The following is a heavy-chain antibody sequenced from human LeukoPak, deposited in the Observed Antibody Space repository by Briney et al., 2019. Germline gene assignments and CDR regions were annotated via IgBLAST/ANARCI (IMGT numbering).Heavy chain of an antibody. CDR2: IYYSGSA. J-gene: IGHJ4*01. Sequence: SETLSLTRTVSGGSISSSSYYWGWIRQPPGKGLEWIGYIYYSGSAYYNPSLKSRVTMSVDTSKNQFSLKLSSVTAADTAVYYCVRSNYLNFDYWGHGTLVTVSS. CDR3: VRSNYLNFDY. D-gene: IGHD5-24*01. CDR1: GGSISSSSYY. V-gene: IGHV4-39*07.